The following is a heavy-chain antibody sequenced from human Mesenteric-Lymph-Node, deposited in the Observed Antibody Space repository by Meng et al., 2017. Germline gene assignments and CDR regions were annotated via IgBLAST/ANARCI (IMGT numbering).Heavy chain of an antibody. Sequence: SVKVSCKASGGTFSSYTISWVRQAPGQGLEWMGRIIPILGIANYAQKFQGRVTITADKSTSTAYMELSSLRSEDTAVYYCAREATKAYYDILTGNWFDPWGQGTLVTVSS. CDR1: GGTFSSYT. CDR2: IIPILGIA. D-gene: IGHD3-9*01. CDR3: AREATKAYYDILTGNWFDP. J-gene: IGHJ5*02. V-gene: IGHV1-69*04.